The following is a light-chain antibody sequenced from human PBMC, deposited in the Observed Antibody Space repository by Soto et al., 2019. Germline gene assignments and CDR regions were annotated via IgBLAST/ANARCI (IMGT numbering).Light chain of an antibody. CDR3: QQYNTWPPT. J-gene: IGKJ1*01. Sequence: EVVMTQSPATLSVSPGEGATLSCRASQSIASNLAWYQQKPGQPPRLLIFDASTRATGIPARFSGVGSGTEFTLTISSLQSEDFEVYYCQQYNTWPPTFGQGTKVDIK. CDR1: QSIASN. CDR2: DAS. V-gene: IGKV3-15*01.